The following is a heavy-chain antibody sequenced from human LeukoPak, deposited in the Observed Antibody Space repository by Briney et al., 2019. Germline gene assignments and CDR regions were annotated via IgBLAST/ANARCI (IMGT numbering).Heavy chain of an antibody. CDR2: IYHSGST. D-gene: IGHD6-13*01. V-gene: IGHV4-38-2*02. CDR1: GYSISSGYY. CDR3: ARASSSWSLHYYYYYMDV. Sequence: SETLSLTCTVSGYSISSGYYWGWIRQPPGKGLEWIGAIYHSGSTYYNPSLKSRVTISVDTSKNQFSLKLSSVTAADTAVYYCARASSSWSLHYYYYYMDVWGKGTTVTVSS. J-gene: IGHJ6*03.